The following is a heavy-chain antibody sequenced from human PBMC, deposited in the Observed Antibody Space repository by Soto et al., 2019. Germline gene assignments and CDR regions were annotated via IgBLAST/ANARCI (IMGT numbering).Heavy chain of an antibody. CDR2: IKYSGNT. V-gene: IGHV4-31*03. CDR3: ALYSSGRAAHYIDY. CDR1: GGSISSGGYY. Sequence: QVQLQESGPGLVKPPQTLSLTCTVSGGSISSGGYYWSWIRQHPGKGLEWIAYIKYSGNTYYNPSLKSRITISIDTSKKQFSLKLSSVTAADTAVYYCALYSSGRAAHYIDYWGQGILVTVSS. D-gene: IGHD6-19*01. J-gene: IGHJ4*02.